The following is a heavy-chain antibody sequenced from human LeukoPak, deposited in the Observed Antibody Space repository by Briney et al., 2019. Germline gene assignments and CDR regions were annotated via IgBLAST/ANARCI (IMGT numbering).Heavy chain of an antibody. V-gene: IGHV4-61*02. J-gene: IGHJ6*02. CDR1: GGSISSGSYY. CDR2: IYTSGST. CDR3: AAAGGASYYYYGMDV. D-gene: IGHD6-13*01. Sequence: SETLSLTCAVSGGSISSGSYYWSCIRHPAGKGLEWIGCIYTSGSTNYNPSLKSRVTISVDKSKNQFYLKLSSVTAADTAVYYCAAAGGASYYYYGMDVWGQGTTVTVSS.